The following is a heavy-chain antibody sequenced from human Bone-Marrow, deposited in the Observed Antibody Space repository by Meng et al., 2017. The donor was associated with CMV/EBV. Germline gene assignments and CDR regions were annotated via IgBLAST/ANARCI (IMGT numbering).Heavy chain of an antibody. CDR1: GFTVSSNY. CDR2: IYSGGST. Sequence: GESLKISCAASGFTVSSNYMSWVRQAPGKGLEWVSVIYSGGSTYYADSVKGRFTISRDNSKNTLYLQMNSLRAEDTAVYYCARGGPILYSSSWFDYWGQGTLVTGSS. V-gene: IGHV3-53*01. CDR3: ARGGPILYSSSWFDY. D-gene: IGHD6-13*01. J-gene: IGHJ4*02.